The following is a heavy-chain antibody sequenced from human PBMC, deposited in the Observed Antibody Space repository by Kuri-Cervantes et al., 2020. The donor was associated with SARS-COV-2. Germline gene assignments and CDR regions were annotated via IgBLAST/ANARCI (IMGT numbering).Heavy chain of an antibody. Sequence: GGSLRLSCAASGFTFSSYGMHWVRQAPGKGLEWVAFIRYDGSNKYYADSVKGRFTISRDNSKNTLYLQMNSLRAEDTAVYYCAKVLGVELRLIDYWGQGTLVTVSS. CDR3: AKVLGVELRLIDY. CDR2: IRYDGSNK. V-gene: IGHV3-30*02. CDR1: GFTFSSYG. J-gene: IGHJ4*02. D-gene: IGHD1-7*01.